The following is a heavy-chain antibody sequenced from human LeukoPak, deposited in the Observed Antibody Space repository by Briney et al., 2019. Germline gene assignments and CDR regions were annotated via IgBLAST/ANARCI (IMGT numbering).Heavy chain of an antibody. Sequence: GGSLRLSCAASGFTFSIDWMNWVRQAPGKGLEWVAVIWYDGSNKYYADSVKGRFTVSRDNSKNTLYLQMNSLRAEDTAVYYCAKRTGYYFEYWGQGTLVTVSS. D-gene: IGHD3-9*01. CDR1: GFTFSIDW. J-gene: IGHJ4*02. V-gene: IGHV3-33*06. CDR3: AKRTGYYFEY. CDR2: IWYDGSNK.